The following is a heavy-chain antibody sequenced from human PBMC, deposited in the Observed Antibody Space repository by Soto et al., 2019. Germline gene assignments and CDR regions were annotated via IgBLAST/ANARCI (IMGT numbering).Heavy chain of an antibody. D-gene: IGHD3-10*01. J-gene: IGHJ6*03. CDR1: GGSISSSSYY. V-gene: IGHV4-39*01. Sequence: QLQLQESGPGLVKPSETLSLTCTVSGGSISSSSYYWGWIRQPPGKGLEWIGSIYYSGSTYYNPSLKSRVTIAVDTSKNQFSLKLSSVTAADTAVYYCARLVGYGSGSYYIYYYYYMDVWGKGTTVTVSS. CDR2: IYYSGST. CDR3: ARLVGYGSGSYYIYYYYYMDV.